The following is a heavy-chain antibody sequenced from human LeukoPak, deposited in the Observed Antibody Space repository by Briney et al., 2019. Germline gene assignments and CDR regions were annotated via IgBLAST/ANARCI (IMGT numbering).Heavy chain of an antibody. J-gene: IGHJ4*02. CDR3: ARVEGGDSLAYYFDY. CDR1: GFTFITYA. CDR2: ISYIGSNK. Sequence: GGSLRLSCAASGFTFITYAMHWVRRAPGKGLEWVAVISYIGSNKFYADSVRGRFTISRDNSKNTLFLQMNSLRVEDTAVYYCARVEGGDSLAYYFDYWGQGALVTVSS. D-gene: IGHD4-17*01. V-gene: IGHV3-30*04.